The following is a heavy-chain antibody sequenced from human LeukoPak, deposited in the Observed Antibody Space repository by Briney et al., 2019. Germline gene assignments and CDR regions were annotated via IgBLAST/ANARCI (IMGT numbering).Heavy chain of an antibody. D-gene: IGHD2-2*01. CDR3: ARGIGSSPFRPFDY. J-gene: IGHJ4*02. CDR1: GFTFSSYG. V-gene: IGHV3-30*03. CDR2: ISYDGSNK. Sequence: GGSLRLSCAASGFTFSSYGMHWVRQAPGKGLEWVAVISYDGSNKYYAGSVKGRFTISRDNSKNTLYLQMNSLRAEDTAVYYCARGIGSSPFRPFDYWGQGTLVTVSS.